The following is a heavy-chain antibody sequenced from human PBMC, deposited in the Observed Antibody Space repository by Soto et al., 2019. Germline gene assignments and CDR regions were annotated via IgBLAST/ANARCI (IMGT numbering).Heavy chain of an antibody. CDR2: ISGSGGST. V-gene: IGHV3-23*01. Sequence: GGSLRLSCAASGFTFNNYAMTWVRQPPGKGLEWVSGISGSGGSTYYADSVKGRFTISRDNSKNTLYLQMSSLRAEDTAVYYCAKPRLRGYYDAMDVWGQGTTVTVS. CDR3: AKPRLRGYYDAMDV. CDR1: GFTFNNYA. D-gene: IGHD4-17*01. J-gene: IGHJ6*02.